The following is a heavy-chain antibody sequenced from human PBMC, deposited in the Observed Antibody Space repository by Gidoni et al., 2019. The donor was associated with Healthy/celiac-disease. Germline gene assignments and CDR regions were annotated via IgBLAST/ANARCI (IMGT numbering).Heavy chain of an antibody. Sequence: QVQLQQWGAGLLKPSETLSLTCAVYGGSFSGYYWSWNRQPPGKGLDWLGESNHSGSTNYNPSLKSRVTISVDTSKNQFSLKLSSVTAADTAVYYCARRVAPRLYYYGMDVWGQGTTVTVSS. CDR3: ARRVAPRLYYYGMDV. D-gene: IGHD6-6*01. J-gene: IGHJ6*02. CDR2: SNHSGST. CDR1: GGSFSGYY. V-gene: IGHV4-34*01.